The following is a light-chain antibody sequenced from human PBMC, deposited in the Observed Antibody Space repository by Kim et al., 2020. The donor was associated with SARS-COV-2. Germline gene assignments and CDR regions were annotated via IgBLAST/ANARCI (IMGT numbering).Light chain of an antibody. J-gene: IGKJ4*01. CDR2: GVS. Sequence: EIVLTLSPGTLSLSPGERATLSCRASQSVSNNFLAWYQHKPGQAPRLLIYGVSIRATDTPDRFSGSGSGTDFTLTISRLQPEDFGVYYCQQFATSLSFGGGTKVDIK. CDR3: QQFATSLS. CDR1: QSVSNNF. V-gene: IGKV3-20*01.